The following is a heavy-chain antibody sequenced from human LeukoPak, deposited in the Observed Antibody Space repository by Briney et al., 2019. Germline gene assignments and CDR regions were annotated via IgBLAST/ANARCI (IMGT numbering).Heavy chain of an antibody. J-gene: IGHJ5*02. CDR3: ARDNSVGDNAWWFDP. V-gene: IGHV1-46*01. D-gene: IGHD1-26*01. Sequence: GASVKVSCKASGYSFTSYYMHWVRQAPGQGLEWMGMINPSGGGTSYAQKFQGRVTMTRDMSTSTDYMELSSLRSEDTAIYYCARDNSVGDNAWWFDPWGQGTLVTVSS. CDR2: INPSGGGT. CDR1: GYSFTSYY.